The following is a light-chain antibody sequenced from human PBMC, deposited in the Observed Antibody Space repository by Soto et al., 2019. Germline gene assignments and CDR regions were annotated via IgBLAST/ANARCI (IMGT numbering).Light chain of an antibody. CDR2: GAS. J-gene: IGKJ1*01. Sequence: EIVLTQSPGTLSLSPGDRATLSCRASQSVSSSYLAWYQQKPGQAPGLLIYGASSRATGIPDRFSGSGSGTEFTLTISSLEPEDFAVYYCQQYGRSPWTFGQGTKVDI. V-gene: IGKV3-20*01. CDR1: QSVSSSY. CDR3: QQYGRSPWT.